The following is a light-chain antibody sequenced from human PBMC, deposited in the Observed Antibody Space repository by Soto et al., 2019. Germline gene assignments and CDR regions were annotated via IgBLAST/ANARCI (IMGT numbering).Light chain of an antibody. Sequence: DIQMTQSPSSLSASVGDSVTITCRASQGIIDYLAWYQQKPGEVPKLLIYAASTLQSGVPSRFSGSGSGTDFTLTISSLQPEDVATYYCQKYNSAPQTFGQGTKVAIK. J-gene: IGKJ1*01. CDR3: QKYNSAPQT. CDR1: QGIIDY. CDR2: AAS. V-gene: IGKV1-27*01.